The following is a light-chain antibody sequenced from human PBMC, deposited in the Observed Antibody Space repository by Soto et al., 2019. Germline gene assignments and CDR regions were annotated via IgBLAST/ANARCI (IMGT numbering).Light chain of an antibody. Sequence: EIVLTQSPGPLSLSPGERATLSCRASQSVSSSYLAWYQKKPGQSPRLLIYGASSRATGIPDRFSGSGSGTYFTITISRLEPEDVGVYYCQQYGVSPLYTVGQGTELEIK. J-gene: IGKJ2*01. CDR3: QQYGVSPLYT. CDR1: QSVSSSY. CDR2: GAS. V-gene: IGKV3-20*01.